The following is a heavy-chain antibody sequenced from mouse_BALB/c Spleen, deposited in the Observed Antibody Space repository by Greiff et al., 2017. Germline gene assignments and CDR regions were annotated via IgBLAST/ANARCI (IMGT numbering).Heavy chain of an antibody. D-gene: IGHD2-14*01. CDR3: AREGDYRYAWFAY. V-gene: IGHV1-7*01. CDR1: GYTFTSYW. Sequence: QVQLQQSGAELAKPGASVKMSCKASGYTFTSYWMHWVKQRPGQGLEWIGYINPSTGYTEYNQKFKDKATLTADKSSSTAYMQLSSLTSEDSAVYYCAREGDYRYAWFAYWGQGTLVTVSA. CDR2: INPSTGYT. J-gene: IGHJ3*01.